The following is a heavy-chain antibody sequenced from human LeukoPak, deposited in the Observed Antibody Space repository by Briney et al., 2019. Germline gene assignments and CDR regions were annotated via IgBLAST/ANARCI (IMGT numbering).Heavy chain of an antibody. D-gene: IGHD3-22*01. V-gene: IGHV3-23*01. CDR2: ISGSGGST. CDR3: AKDRSYYYDSSGHRGAFDI. Sequence: GGSLRLSCAASGFTVSSNYMSWVRQAPGKGLEWVSAISGSGGSTYYADSVKGRFTISRDNSKNTLYLQMNSLRAEDTAVYYCAKDRSYYYDSSGHRGAFDIWGQGTMVTVSS. J-gene: IGHJ3*02. CDR1: GFTVSSNY.